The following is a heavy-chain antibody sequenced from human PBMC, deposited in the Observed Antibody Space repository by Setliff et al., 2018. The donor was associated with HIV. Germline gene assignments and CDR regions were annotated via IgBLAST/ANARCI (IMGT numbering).Heavy chain of an antibody. CDR1: AFNFGNYS. J-gene: IGHJ4*02. CDR2: TTNKAYSYNT. Sequence: GGSLRLSCAASAFNFGNYSLNWVCQAPEKGLEWVGRTTNKAYSYNTNYAASVKGRFTSARDDSKKSLYLQMNSLKIEDTAVYYCVRGLGSEFDYWGQGTLVTVSS. V-gene: IGHV3-72*01. CDR3: VRGLGSEFDY. D-gene: IGHD2-15*01.